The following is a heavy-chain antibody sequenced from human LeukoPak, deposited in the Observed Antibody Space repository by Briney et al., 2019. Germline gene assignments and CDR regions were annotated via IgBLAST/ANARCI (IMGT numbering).Heavy chain of an antibody. CDR1: GVSFSWYD. CDR3: GRHTVALAGIDS. CDR2: ITHSGSA. V-gene: IGHV4-34*01. Sequence: SGTLSLTCAVSGVSFSWYDRTWIRQPPGKGLEWIGEITHSGSANYNPSLKSGGSTSLNASTSHFSPRLRSVSAAETPVYFCGRHTVALAGIDSWGQGTLVTVSS. J-gene: IGHJ4*02. D-gene: IGHD2-15*01.